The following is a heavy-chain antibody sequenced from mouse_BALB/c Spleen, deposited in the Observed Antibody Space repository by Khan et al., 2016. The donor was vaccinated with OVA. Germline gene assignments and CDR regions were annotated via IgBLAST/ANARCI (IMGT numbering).Heavy chain of an antibody. V-gene: IGHV3-2*02. CDR1: GYSITSGYG. CDR3: ARTARFKY. CDR2: ISYSGST. J-gene: IGHJ2*01. Sequence: VQLKQSGPGLVKPSQSLSLTCTVTGYSITSGYGWNWIRQFPGNKQEWMGYISYSGSTNYNPTLKSRISITRDTSKNQFFMQLNSVTTEDTATSYCARTARFKYWGQGTTLTVSS. D-gene: IGHD3-3*01.